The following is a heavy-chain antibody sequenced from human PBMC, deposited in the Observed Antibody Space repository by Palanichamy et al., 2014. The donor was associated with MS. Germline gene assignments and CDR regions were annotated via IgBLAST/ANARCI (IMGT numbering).Heavy chain of an antibody. CDR3: VARREYGDLPDY. D-gene: IGHD3-10*01. Sequence: EVQLLESGGGLVQPGGSLRLSCAASGFTFRSYSMSWVRQAPGKGLEWVSVISGIAGRTYYADSVTGRFTISRDNSKSNMHLEMNTLRVEDTARYYCVARREYGDLPDYWGQGILVTVSS. J-gene: IGHJ4*02. CDR1: GFTFRSYS. V-gene: IGHV3-23*01. CDR2: ISGIAGRT.